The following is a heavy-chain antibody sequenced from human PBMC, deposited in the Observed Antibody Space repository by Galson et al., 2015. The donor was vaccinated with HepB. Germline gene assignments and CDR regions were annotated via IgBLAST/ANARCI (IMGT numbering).Heavy chain of an antibody. D-gene: IGHD3-22*01. CDR3: TTQGGPGYYDSSGYCHFDY. CDR1: GFTFSNAW. J-gene: IGHJ4*02. V-gene: IGHV3-15*01. CDR2: IKSKTDGGTT. Sequence: SLRLSCAASGFTFSNAWMSWVRQAPGKGLEWVGRIKSKTDGGTTDYAAPAKGRFTISRDDSKNTLYLQKNSLKTEDTAVYYCTTQGGPGYYDSSGYCHFDYWGQGTLVTVSS.